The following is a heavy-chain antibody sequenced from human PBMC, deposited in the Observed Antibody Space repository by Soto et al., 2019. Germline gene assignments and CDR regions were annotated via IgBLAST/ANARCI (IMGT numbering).Heavy chain of an antibody. J-gene: IGHJ6*02. D-gene: IGHD4-17*01. CDR1: GFTFSSYG. CDR3: AKDNGDYSTDYYYYGMDV. Sequence: GGSLRLSCAASGFTFSSYGMHWVRQAPGKGLEWVAVISYDGSNKYYADSVKGRFTISRDNSKNTLYLQMNSLRAEDTAVYYCAKDNGDYSTDYYYYGMDVWGQGTTVTVSS. CDR2: ISYDGSNK. V-gene: IGHV3-30*18.